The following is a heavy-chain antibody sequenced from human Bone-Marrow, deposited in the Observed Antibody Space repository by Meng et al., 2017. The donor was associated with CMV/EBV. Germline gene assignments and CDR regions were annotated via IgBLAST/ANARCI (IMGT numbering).Heavy chain of an antibody. CDR1: GFTIRNNY. J-gene: IGHJ4*02. CDR2: IYSGGTT. D-gene: IGHD5-18*01. CDR3: ARLPNDSYHWYSVY. V-gene: IGHV3-53*01. Sequence: GESLKISCAVSGFTIRNNYMNWVRQAPGKGLEWVSIIYSGGTTYYADSVMGRFTISRDNSKNTLFLQMNSIRPEDTALYYCARLPNDSYHWYSVYLGQGTPVTVSS.